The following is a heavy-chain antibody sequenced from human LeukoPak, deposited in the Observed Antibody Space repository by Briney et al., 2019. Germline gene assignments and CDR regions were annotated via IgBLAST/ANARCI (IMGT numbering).Heavy chain of an antibody. CDR1: GFTFSSYG. CDR2: IWYDGSNK. CDR3: AKDRSGFGVSLDY. J-gene: IGHJ4*02. D-gene: IGHD3-10*01. Sequence: GGSLRLSCAASGFTFSSYGMHWVRQAPGKGLEWVAVIWYDGSNKYYADSVKGRFTISRDNSKNTLYLQMNSLRAEDTAVYYCAKDRSGFGVSLDYWGQGTLVTVSS. V-gene: IGHV3-33*06.